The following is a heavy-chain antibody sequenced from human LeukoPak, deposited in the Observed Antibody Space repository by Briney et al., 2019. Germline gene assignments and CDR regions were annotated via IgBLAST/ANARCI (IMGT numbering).Heavy chain of an antibody. V-gene: IGHV1-46*01. D-gene: IGHD6-19*01. CDR2: INPRGDTT. CDR3: ARVGYSSGWYTAYYFDY. CDR1: GYTFTSYY. Sequence: ASVKVSCKASGYTFTSYYIHWVRQAPGQGLEWMGLINPRGDTTSYAQKFQGRVTMTRDTSTSTVYMELSSLTSEDTAVYYCARVGYSSGWYTAYYFDYWGQGTLVTVSS. J-gene: IGHJ4*02.